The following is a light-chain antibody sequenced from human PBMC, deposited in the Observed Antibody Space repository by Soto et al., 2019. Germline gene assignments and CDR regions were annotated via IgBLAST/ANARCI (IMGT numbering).Light chain of an antibody. CDR1: SSDVGNYNL. J-gene: IGLJ1*01. Sequence: QSALTQPASVSGSPGQSITISCTGTSSDVGNYNLVSWHQLHPDKVPKVMIYEVSNRPSGVSNRFSGSKSGNTASLTISGLQAEDEAEHYCSAYARGPLFVFGSGTKVTVL. V-gene: IGLV2-14*02. CDR2: EVS. CDR3: SAYARGPLFV.